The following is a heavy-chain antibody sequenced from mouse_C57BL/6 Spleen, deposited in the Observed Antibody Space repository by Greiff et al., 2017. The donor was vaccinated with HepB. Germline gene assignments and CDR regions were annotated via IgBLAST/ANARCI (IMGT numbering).Heavy chain of an antibody. CDR2: ISSGGSYT. CDR1: GFTFSSYG. CDR3: ARQNWEYFDY. Sequence: EVQVVESGGDLVKPGGSLKLSCAASGFTFSSYGMSWVRQTPDKRLEWVATISSGGSYTYYPDSVKGRFTISRDNAKNTLYLQMSSLKSEDTAMYYCARQNWEYFDYWGQGTTLTVSS. V-gene: IGHV5-6*01. J-gene: IGHJ2*01. D-gene: IGHD4-1*01.